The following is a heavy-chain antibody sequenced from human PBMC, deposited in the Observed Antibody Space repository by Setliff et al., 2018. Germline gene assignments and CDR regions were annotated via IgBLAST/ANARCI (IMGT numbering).Heavy chain of an antibody. D-gene: IGHD1-26*01. V-gene: IGHV3-23*01. J-gene: IGHJ4*02. CDR3: AKWERGTTSDYFDY. CDR2: ISGRGGST. CDR1: GFTFNTYS. Sequence: TGGSLRLSCVTSGFTFNTYSMSWVRQAPGEGLQWVSTISGRGGSTFYADSVRGRFTISRDKIKSTLYLQMNSLRVEDTAMYYCAKWERGTTSDYFDYWGQGALVTVSS.